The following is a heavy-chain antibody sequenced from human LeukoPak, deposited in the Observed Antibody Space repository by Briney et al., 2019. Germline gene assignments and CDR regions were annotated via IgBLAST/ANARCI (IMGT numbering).Heavy chain of an antibody. CDR3: ARVGLQQDPFDY. CDR2: ISAYNGNT. J-gene: IGHJ4*02. Sequence: ASVTVSCKASGYTFTSYGISWVRQALGQGLEWMGWISAYNGNTNYAQKLQGRVTMTTDTSTSTAYMELRSLRSDDTAVYYCARVGLQQDPFDYWGQGTLVTVSS. D-gene: IGHD6-13*01. V-gene: IGHV1-18*01. CDR1: GYTFTSYG.